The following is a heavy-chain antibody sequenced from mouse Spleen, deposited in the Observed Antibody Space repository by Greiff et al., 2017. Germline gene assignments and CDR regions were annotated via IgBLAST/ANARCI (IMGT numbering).Heavy chain of an antibody. CDR1: GYTFTSYW. CDR2: IHPSDSDT. J-gene: IGHJ3*01. V-gene: IGHV1-74*01. CDR3: ARTAYYRYDDDVFAY. D-gene: IGHD2-14*01. Sequence: QVQLQQPGAELVKPGASVKVSCKASGYTFTSYWMHWVKQRPGQGLEWIGRIHPSDSDTNYNQKFKGKATLTVDKSSSTAYMQLSSLTSEDSAVYFCARTAYYRYDDDVFAYWGQGTLVTVSA.